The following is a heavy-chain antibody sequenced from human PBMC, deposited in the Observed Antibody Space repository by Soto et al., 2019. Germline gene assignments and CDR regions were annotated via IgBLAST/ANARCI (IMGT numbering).Heavy chain of an antibody. CDR3: AKYQGLLWFGELEDYYYCYYMDV. D-gene: IGHD3-10*01. CDR2: ISGSGGST. V-gene: IGHV3-23*01. CDR1: GFTFSSYA. Sequence: PGGSLRLSCAASGFTFSSYAMSWVLQAPGKGLEWVSAISGSGGSTYYADSVKGRFTISRDNSKNTLYLQMNSLRAEDTAVYYCAKYQGLLWFGELEDYYYCYYMDVWGKGTTVTVSS. J-gene: IGHJ6*03.